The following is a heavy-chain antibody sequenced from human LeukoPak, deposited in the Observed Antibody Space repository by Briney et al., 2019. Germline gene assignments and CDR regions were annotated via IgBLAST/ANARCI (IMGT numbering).Heavy chain of an antibody. V-gene: IGHV4-59*12. J-gene: IGHJ3*02. CDR3: ARDKVQDAFDI. CDR1: GGSIRNYY. CDR2: IFYSGST. Sequence: SETLSLTCTVSGGSIRNYYWSWIRQPPGKGLEWIGYIFYSGSTNYNPSLKSRVTISVDTFKNQFSLKLSSVTAADTAVYYCARDKVQDAFDIWGQGTMVTVSS.